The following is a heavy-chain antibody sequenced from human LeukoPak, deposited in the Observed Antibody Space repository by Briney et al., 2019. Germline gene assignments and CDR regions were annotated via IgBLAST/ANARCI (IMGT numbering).Heavy chain of an antibody. CDR3: ARSCTVTGSSYDY. J-gene: IGHJ4*02. CDR1: GFTVSSNY. CDR2: IYSGGST. Sequence: PGGSLRLSCAASGFTVSSNYMSWVRQAPGKGLEWVSVIYSGGSTYYADSVKGRFTIPRDNSKNTLYLQMNSLRAEDTAVYYCARSCTVTGSSYDYWGQGTLVTVSS. D-gene: IGHD4-11*01. V-gene: IGHV3-66*02.